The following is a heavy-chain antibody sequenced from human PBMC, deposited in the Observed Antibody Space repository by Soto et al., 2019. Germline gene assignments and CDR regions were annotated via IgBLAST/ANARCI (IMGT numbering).Heavy chain of an antibody. CDR3: ARKGARSSWGFDY. V-gene: IGHV4-4*02. CDR2: IYHSGST. Sequence: QVQLQESGPGLVKPSGTLSLTCAVSSGSISSSNWWSWVRQPPGKGLEWIGGIYHSGSTNYNPSHTSRVTISVDKSKNPFSLKLSSVTAADTAVYYCARKGARSSWGFDYWGQGTLVTVSS. CDR1: SGSISSSNW. D-gene: IGHD6-13*01. J-gene: IGHJ4*02.